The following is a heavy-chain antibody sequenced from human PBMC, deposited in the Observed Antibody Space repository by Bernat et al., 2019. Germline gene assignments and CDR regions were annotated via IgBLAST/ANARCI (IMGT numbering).Heavy chain of an antibody. J-gene: IGHJ4*02. Sequence: EVQLVESGGGLIQPGGSLRLSCAASGFTVSSNYMSWVRQAPGKGLEWVSVIYTGGTTYFADSVKGRFTISRDNSKNTLYLQMNSLRPEDTAVYYCAKSGSGNFFDYWGQGTLVTVSS. CDR1: GFTVSSNY. V-gene: IGHV3-53*01. CDR3: AKSGSGNFFDY. D-gene: IGHD3-10*01. CDR2: IYTGGTT.